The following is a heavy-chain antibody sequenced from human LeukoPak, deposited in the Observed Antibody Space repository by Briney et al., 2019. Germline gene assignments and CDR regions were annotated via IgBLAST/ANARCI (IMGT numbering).Heavy chain of an antibody. CDR2: IYPGDSDT. CDR3: ARHLMGGPYYFDY. V-gene: IGHV5-51*01. CDR1: GYRFTSYW. J-gene: IGHJ4*02. D-gene: IGHD3-16*01. Sequence: GESLKISCKVSGYRFTSYWIGWVRQMPGKGLEWMGTIYPGDSDTSHSPSFQGQVTISADQSISTAYLQWSSLKASDTAMYYCARHLMGGPYYFDYWGQGTLVTVSS.